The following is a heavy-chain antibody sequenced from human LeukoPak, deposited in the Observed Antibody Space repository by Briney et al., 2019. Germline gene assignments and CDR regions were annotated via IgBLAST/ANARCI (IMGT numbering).Heavy chain of an antibody. CDR1: GFTFTTYC. V-gene: IGHV3-7*01. D-gene: IGHD3-22*01. J-gene: IGHJ4*02. Sequence: GGSLRLSCAASGFTFTTYCLSWVRQAPGKGLEWVANINPHGGEKYYVDSVKGRFTISRDNAKNSLYLQMDSLRAEDTAVYYCARGADSSGYYFDYWGQGTLVTVSS. CDR2: INPHGGEK. CDR3: ARGADSSGYYFDY.